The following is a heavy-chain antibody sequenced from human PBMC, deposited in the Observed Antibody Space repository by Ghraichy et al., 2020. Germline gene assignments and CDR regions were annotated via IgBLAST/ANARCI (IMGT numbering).Heavy chain of an antibody. CDR2: IYYSGST. V-gene: IGHV4-59*01. J-gene: IGHJ4*02. Sequence: SQTLSLTCTVSGGSISSYYWSWIRQPPGKGLEWIGYIYYSGSTNYNPSLKSRVTISVDTSKNQFSLKLSSVTAADTAVYYCARASPLDGYVDYWGQGTLVTVSS. CDR3: ARASPLDGYVDY. CDR1: GGSISSYY. D-gene: IGHD1-14*01.